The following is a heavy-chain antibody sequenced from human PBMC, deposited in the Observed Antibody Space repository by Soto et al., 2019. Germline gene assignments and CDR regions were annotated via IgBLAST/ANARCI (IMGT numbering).Heavy chain of an antibody. Sequence: EVQLLESGGDLVQPGGSLRLSCAASGFTFSDYTMTWVRQAPGKGLEWVSSINGRGDDTYYADSVKGRFTTSRDNSKSTLYLRMNSLRGEDTAVYYCAARLFCIGTSCYSIYFDHWGQGTLVTVSS. D-gene: IGHD2-15*01. J-gene: IGHJ1*01. CDR1: GFTFSDYT. CDR2: INGRGDDT. V-gene: IGHV3-23*01. CDR3: AARLFCIGTSCYSIYFDH.